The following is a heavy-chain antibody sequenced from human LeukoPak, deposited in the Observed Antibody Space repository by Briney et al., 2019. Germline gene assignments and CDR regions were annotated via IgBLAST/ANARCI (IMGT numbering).Heavy chain of an antibody. V-gene: IGHV3-48*03. CDR2: ISASGTIT. D-gene: IGHD3-10*01. CDR1: GFTFSSYE. CDR3: VCVTMVRGVIADDY. Sequence: GGSLRLSCAASGFTFSSYEMNWVRQAPGKGLEWISYISASGTITHYADSVEGRFTISRDNAKNSLYLQMNSLRAEDTAVYYCVCVTMVRGVIADDYWGQGTLVTVSS. J-gene: IGHJ4*02.